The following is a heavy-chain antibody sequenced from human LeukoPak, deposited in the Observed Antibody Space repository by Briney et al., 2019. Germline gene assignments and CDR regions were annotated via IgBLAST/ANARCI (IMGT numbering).Heavy chain of an antibody. CDR2: INPSGGST. CDR3: ARDENPYYDFWSGYSPSYYFDY. V-gene: IGHV1-46*01. Sequence: ASVKVSCKASGYTFTSYYMHWVRQAPGQRLEWMGIINPSGGSTSYAQKFQGRVTMTRDTSTSTVYMELSSLRSEDTAVYYCARDENPYYDFWSGYSPSYYFDYWGQGTLVTVSS. CDR1: GYTFTSYY. J-gene: IGHJ4*02. D-gene: IGHD3-3*01.